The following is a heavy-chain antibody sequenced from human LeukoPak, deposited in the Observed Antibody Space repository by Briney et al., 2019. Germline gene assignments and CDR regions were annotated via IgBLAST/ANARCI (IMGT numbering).Heavy chain of an antibody. CDR3: ARDRGAFDI. CDR1: GGSISSYY. CDR2: IYYNGST. V-gene: IGHV4-59*01. Sequence: SETLSLTCTVSGGSISSYYWSWIRQPPGKGLEWIGYIYYNGSTNYNPSLKSRVTISVDTSKNQFSLKLSSVTAADTAVYYCARDRGAFDIWGQGTMVTVSS. J-gene: IGHJ3*02.